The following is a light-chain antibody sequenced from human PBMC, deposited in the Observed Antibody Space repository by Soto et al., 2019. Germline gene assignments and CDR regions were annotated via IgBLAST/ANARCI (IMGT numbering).Light chain of an antibody. CDR3: QHSYSTPPIT. Sequence: DIQMTQSPSSLSASVGDRVTITCRASQSISSYLNWYQQKPGKAPKLLIYAASSLQSGVPSRFGVSGSGTDFTLAISSLQPEDFATYYCQHSYSTPPITFGQGTRLEIK. J-gene: IGKJ5*01. CDR1: QSISSY. V-gene: IGKV1-39*01. CDR2: AAS.